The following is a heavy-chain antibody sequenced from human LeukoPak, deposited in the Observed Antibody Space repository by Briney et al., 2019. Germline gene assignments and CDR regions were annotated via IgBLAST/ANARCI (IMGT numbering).Heavy chain of an antibody. CDR1: DFSISRGYY. Sequence: SETLSLTCTVSDFSISRGYYWGWIRQPPGKGLECIGTIYHSGTTYYSPSLKTRVTISVDTSKNQFSLKLSSVTAADTAVFYCARSGNSPFDYWGQGTLVTVSS. D-gene: IGHD4-11*01. CDR3: ARSGNSPFDY. V-gene: IGHV4-38-2*02. J-gene: IGHJ4*02. CDR2: IYHSGTT.